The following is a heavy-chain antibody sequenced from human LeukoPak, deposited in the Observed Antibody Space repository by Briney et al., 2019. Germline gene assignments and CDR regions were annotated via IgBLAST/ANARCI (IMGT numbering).Heavy chain of an antibody. CDR2: IYYSGST. CDR1: GGSISSYY. Sequence: SETLSLTCTVSGGSISSYYWSWIRKPPGKGLVWMGYIYYSGSTNYNPSLKSRVTISVDTSKNQFSLKLSSVTAADTAVYYCAREMDDYGDYLRLGWFDPWGQGTLVTVSS. CDR3: AREMDDYGDYLRLGWFDP. V-gene: IGHV4-59*01. J-gene: IGHJ5*02. D-gene: IGHD4-17*01.